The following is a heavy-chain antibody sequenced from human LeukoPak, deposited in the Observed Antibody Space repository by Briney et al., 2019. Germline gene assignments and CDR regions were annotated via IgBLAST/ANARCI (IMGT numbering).Heavy chain of an antibody. CDR3: AKAPRLTTVTTYFDY. J-gene: IGHJ4*02. D-gene: IGHD4-17*01. CDR1: GFTFDDYA. Sequence: SLRLSCAASGFTFDDYAMHWVRQAPGKGLEWVSGISWNSGSIGYADSVKGRFTISRDNAKNSLYLQMNSLRAEDMALYYCAKAPRLTTVTTYFDYWGQGTLVTVSS. CDR2: ISWNSGSI. V-gene: IGHV3-9*03.